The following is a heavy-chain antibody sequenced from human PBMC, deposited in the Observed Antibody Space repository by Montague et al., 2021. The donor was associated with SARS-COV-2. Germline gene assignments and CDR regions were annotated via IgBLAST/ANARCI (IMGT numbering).Heavy chain of an antibody. J-gene: IGHJ3*01. Sequence: SETLSLTCAVSHARVVDHYRRSVRQPSELRSPPIREFHHIGGSKYNPSLKNRVTISVDKSKNQISLKLTSVTAADTATYYCARGQVTIFAVLIMLPAAGAFDVWGQGTTVTVSS. CDR3: ARGQVTIFAVLIMLPAAGAFDV. CDR2: FHHIGGS. D-gene: IGHD3-3*01. CDR1: HARVVDHY. V-gene: IGHV4-34*01.